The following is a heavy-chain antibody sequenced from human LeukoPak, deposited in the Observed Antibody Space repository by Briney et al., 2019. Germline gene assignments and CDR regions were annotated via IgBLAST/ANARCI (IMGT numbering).Heavy chain of an antibody. Sequence: PSETLSLTCTVPDGSVTSFYWGWIRQPPGKGLEWIGFIFDSGSTKYNPPLKSRVTISADTSKKQFSLKLSSVTAADTAVYYCARARSPKDYYSDTSGYYYFDSWGQGAQVTVSS. CDR3: ARARSPKDYYSDTSGYYYFDS. J-gene: IGHJ4*02. CDR2: IFDSGST. D-gene: IGHD3-22*01. CDR1: DGSVTSFY. V-gene: IGHV4-59*02.